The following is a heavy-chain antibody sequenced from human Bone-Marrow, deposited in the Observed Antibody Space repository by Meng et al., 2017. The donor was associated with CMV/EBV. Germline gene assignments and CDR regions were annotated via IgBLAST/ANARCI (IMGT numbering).Heavy chain of an antibody. CDR2: ISYDGSNK. J-gene: IGHJ6*02. Sequence: GESLKISCAASGFTFSSYAMHWVRQAPGKGLEWVAVISYDGSNKYYADSVKGRFTISRDNSKNTLYLQMNSLRAEDTAVYYCARDPQGYGMDVWGQGTTVTVSS. V-gene: IGHV3-30*04. CDR1: GFTFSSYA. CDR3: ARDPQGYGMDV.